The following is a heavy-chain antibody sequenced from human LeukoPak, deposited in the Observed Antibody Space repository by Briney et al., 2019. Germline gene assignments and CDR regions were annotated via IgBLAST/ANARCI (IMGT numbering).Heavy chain of an antibody. J-gene: IGHJ4*02. CDR3: ATGIRVYDILTPPFDY. CDR1: GYTFTSYY. CDR2: INPSGGST. Sequence: ASVKVSCKASGYTFTSYYMHWVRQAPGQGLEWMGIINPSGGSTSYAQKFQGRVTMTEDTSTDTAYMELSSLRSEDTAVYYCATGIRVYDILTPPFDYWGQGTLVTVSS. D-gene: IGHD3-9*01. V-gene: IGHV1-46*01.